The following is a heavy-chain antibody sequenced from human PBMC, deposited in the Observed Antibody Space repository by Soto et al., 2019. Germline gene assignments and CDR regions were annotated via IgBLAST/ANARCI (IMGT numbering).Heavy chain of an antibody. D-gene: IGHD6-13*01. Sequence: PGGSLRLSCAASGFTFSSYSMNWVRQAPGEGLEWVGRIKSKADGGTTDYAAPVKGRFTISRDDSKNTLYLQMNSLKTEDTAVYYCTTDLAADEMDVWGQGTTVTVSS. CDR1: GFTFSSYS. CDR3: TTDLAADEMDV. J-gene: IGHJ6*02. V-gene: IGHV3-15*07. CDR2: IKSKADGGTT.